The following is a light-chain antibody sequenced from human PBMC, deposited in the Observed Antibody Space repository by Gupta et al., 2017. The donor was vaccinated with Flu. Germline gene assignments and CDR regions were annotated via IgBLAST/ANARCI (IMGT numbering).Light chain of an antibody. CDR2: AKN. CDR1: SLSNSY. CDR3: SSPDSTDNHRAV. V-gene: IGLV3-19*01. J-gene: IGLJ2*01. Sequence: SSDLTQDPAASVAFVERVRIQCEADSLSNSYASWYQQKPGQAPHLLIYAKNIRPSGIPDRFSGSSSGDTAPLTITGAHAEDEAAYYCSSPDSTDNHRAVFGRGTKLTVL.